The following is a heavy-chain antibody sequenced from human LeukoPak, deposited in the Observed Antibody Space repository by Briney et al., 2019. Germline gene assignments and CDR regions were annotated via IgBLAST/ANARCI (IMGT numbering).Heavy chain of an antibody. Sequence: ASVKVSCKASGYTFTGYYMHWVRQAPGQGLEWMGWINPNSGGTNYAQMFQGWVTMTRDTSISTAYMELSRLRSDGTAVYYCARVSRTYGGAFDIWGQGTMVTVSS. CDR3: ARVSRTYGGAFDI. V-gene: IGHV1-2*04. CDR2: INPNSGGT. CDR1: GYTFTGYY. J-gene: IGHJ3*02. D-gene: IGHD4/OR15-4a*01.